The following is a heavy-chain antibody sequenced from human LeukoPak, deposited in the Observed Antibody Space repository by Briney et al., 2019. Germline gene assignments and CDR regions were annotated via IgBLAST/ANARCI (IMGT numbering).Heavy chain of an antibody. CDR3: AKIQGMRDY. D-gene: IGHD3-10*01. Sequence: GGSLRLSCAASRFTFSSDNMNWVRQAPGKGLEWVSSVTSIKSYIYYADSVKGRFTISRDNSKNTLYLQMNSLRAEDTAVYYCAKIQGMRDYWGQGTLVTVSS. CDR2: VTSIKSYI. J-gene: IGHJ4*02. CDR1: RFTFSSDN. V-gene: IGHV3-21*04.